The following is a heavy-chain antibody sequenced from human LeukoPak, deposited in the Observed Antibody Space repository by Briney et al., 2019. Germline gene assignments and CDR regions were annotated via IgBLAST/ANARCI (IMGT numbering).Heavy chain of an antibody. Sequence: SETLSLTCTVSGGSISPFYWSWVRQPPGRGLEWIGFLYYSGSTNYNPSLKNRVTISVATSKSQFSLQLNSVTTADTAVYYCARGFGAFDYWGQGTLVSVSS. CDR1: GGSISPFY. CDR2: LYYSGST. V-gene: IGHV4-59*01. J-gene: IGHJ4*02. D-gene: IGHD3-16*01. CDR3: ARGFGAFDY.